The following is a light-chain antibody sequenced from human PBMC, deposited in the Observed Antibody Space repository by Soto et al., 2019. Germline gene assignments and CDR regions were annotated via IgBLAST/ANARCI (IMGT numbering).Light chain of an antibody. V-gene: IGLV3-21*02. CDR2: DDS. CDR1: NIGSKS. Sequence: SYELTQPPSVSVAPGQTARITCGGTNIGSKSVHWYQQKPGQAPVLVVYDDSDRPSGIPERFSGSNSGNTATLTIRRVEAGDEADYYCQVWDSSSDHPHVVFGGGTKLTVL. CDR3: QVWDSSSDHPHVV. J-gene: IGLJ2*01.